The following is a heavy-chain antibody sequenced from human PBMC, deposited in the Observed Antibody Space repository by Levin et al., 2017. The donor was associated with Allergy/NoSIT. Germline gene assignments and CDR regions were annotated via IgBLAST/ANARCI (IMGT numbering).Heavy chain of an antibody. J-gene: IGHJ3*02. D-gene: IGHD3-9*01. V-gene: IGHV4-34*01. CDR1: GGSFSGYY. CDR3: ARGGRVRYFDWLGDAFDI. CDR2: INHSGST. Sequence: SQTLSLTCAVYGGSFSGYYWSWIRQPPGKGLEWIGEINHSGSTNYNPSLKSRVTISVDTSKNQFSLKLSSVTAADTAVYYCARGGRVRYFDWLGDAFDIWGQGTMVTVSS.